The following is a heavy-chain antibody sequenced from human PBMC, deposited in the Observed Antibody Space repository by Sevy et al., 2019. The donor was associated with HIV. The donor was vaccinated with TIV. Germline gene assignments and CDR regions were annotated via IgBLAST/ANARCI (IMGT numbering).Heavy chain of an antibody. CDR3: ARDRGEILRSAFKS. D-gene: IGHD3-10*01. CDR2: ISHDGRNK. Sequence: GGSLRLSCAASGFTFSEFGMHWVRQAPGKGLEWVAVISHDGRNKKYNADSVKGRFTIFRDNSKNTLNLQMNSLRADDTAIYYCARDRGEILRSAFKSWGQGTLVTVSS. J-gene: IGHJ5*02. CDR1: GFTFSEFG. V-gene: IGHV3-33*08.